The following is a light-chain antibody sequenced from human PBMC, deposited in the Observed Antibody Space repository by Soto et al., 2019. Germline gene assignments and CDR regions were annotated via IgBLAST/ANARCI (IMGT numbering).Light chain of an antibody. J-gene: IGLJ7*01. CDR3: QSYDSSLRNVI. V-gene: IGLV1-40*01. Sequence: QSVLTQPPSVSGAPGQGVTISCTGGSSNIGANYDVHWYQQLPGTAPKVLIYGNSNRPSGVPDRFSDSKSGTSASLAITGLQVEDEADYYCQSYDSSLRNVIFGGGTQLTVL. CDR1: SSNIGANYD. CDR2: GNS.